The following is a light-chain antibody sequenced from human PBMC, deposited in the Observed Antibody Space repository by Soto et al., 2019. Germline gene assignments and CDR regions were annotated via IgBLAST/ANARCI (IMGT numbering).Light chain of an antibody. J-gene: IGKJ1*01. CDR1: QTISSW. CDR2: KAS. CDR3: QHYNRYSPT. V-gene: IGKV1-5*03. Sequence: DIEMTQSPATLSGSVGDRATLSCRASQTISSWLAWYSQKPGKAPKLLIYKASTLKSGVPSVFRGSGAGTACTRTISSLQPDDFETYYCQHYNRYSPTFGQGTQVDIK.